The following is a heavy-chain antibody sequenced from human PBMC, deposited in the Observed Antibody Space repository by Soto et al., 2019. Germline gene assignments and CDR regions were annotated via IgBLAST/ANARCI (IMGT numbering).Heavy chain of an antibody. CDR1: VFTFSTHS. Sequence: GRTLRLSCAASVFTFSTHSMNWVRHAPGKGLQWVSSISGSVNYTHYADFLRGRFTISRHNAKTSLYLQMNSLRAEDTAVHCCARAGINNYNEYYFDSWGQGTVVTVSS. CDR3: ARAGINNYNEYYFDS. V-gene: IGHV3-21*01. CDR2: ISGSVNYT. D-gene: IGHD4-4*01. J-gene: IGHJ4*02.